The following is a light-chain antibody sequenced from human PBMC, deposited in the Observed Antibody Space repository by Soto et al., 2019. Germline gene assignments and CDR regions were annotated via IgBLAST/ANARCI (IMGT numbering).Light chain of an antibody. CDR1: SSNIGSNT. J-gene: IGLJ2*01. CDR3: AAWDDSLNGPL. CDR2: SNN. Sequence: QSVLTQPPSASGTPGQRVTISCSGSSSNIGSNTVNWYQQLPGTAPKLLIYSNNQRPSGVPDRFSGSKSGTSASLAISDLQSEDEADYSCAAWDDSLNGPLFGGGTQLTVL. V-gene: IGLV1-44*01.